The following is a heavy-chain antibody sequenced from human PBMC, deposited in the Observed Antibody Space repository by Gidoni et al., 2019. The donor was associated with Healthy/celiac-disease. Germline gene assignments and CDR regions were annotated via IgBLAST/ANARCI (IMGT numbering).Heavy chain of an antibody. CDR1: GFTFSSYG. J-gene: IGHJ6*02. CDR3: AREYYDYVWGSYRYTVGSTYYYGMDV. D-gene: IGHD3-16*02. CDR2: ISYDGSNK. Sequence: QVQLVESGGGVVQPGRSLRLSCAASGFTFSSYGMHWVRQAPGKGLEWVAVISYDGSNKDYADSVKGRFTISRDNSKNTLYLQMNSLRAEDTAVYYCAREYYDYVWGSYRYTVGSTYYYGMDVWGQGTTVTVSS. V-gene: IGHV3-30*03.